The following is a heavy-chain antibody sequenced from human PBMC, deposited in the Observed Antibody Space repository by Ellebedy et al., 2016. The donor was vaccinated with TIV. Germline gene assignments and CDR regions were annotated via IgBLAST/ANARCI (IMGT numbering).Heavy chain of an antibody. V-gene: IGHV4-59*01. J-gene: IGHJ4*02. Sequence: MPGGSLRLSCTVSGGSISSYYWSWIRQPPGKGLEWIGYIYYSGSTNYNPSLKSRVTISVDTSKNQFSLKLSSVTAADTAVYYCARGGSSGYYYAGTYYFDYWGQGTLVTVSS. D-gene: IGHD3-22*01. CDR3: ARGGSSGYYYAGTYYFDY. CDR2: IYYSGST. CDR1: GGSISSYY.